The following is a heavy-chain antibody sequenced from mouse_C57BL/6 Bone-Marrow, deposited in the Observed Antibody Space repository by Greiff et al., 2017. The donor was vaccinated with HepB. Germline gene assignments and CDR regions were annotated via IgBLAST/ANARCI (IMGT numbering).Heavy chain of an antibody. Sequence: EVHLVESEGGLVQPGSSMKLSCTASGFTFSDYYMAWVRQVPEKGLEWVANINYDGSSTYYLDSLKSRFIISRDNAKNILYLQMSSLKSEDTATYYCARDNYYGSSYYFDVWGTGTTVTVSS. V-gene: IGHV5-16*01. CDR2: INYDGSST. J-gene: IGHJ1*03. CDR3: ARDNYYGSSYYFDV. D-gene: IGHD1-1*01. CDR1: GFTFSDYY.